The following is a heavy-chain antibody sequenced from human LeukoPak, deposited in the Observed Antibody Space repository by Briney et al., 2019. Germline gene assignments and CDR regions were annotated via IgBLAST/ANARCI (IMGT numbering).Heavy chain of an antibody. D-gene: IGHD3-3*01. CDR2: INHSGST. Sequence: SETLSLTCAVYGGSFSGYYWSWIRQPPGKGLEWIGEINHSGSTNYNPSLKSRVTISVDTSKNQFSLKLSSVTAAGTAVYYCARALSSLRFLEWLLRHDAFNIWGQGKMVTVSS. CDR3: ARALSSLRFLEWLLRHDAFNI. CDR1: GGSFSGYY. J-gene: IGHJ3*02. V-gene: IGHV4-34*01.